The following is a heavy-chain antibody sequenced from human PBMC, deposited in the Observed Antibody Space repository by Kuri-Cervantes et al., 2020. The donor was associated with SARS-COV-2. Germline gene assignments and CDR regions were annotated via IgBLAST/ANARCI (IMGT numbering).Heavy chain of an antibody. CDR2: ISSSGSTI. Sequence: GGSLRLSCAASGFTFSSYAMHWVRQAPGKGLEWVSYISSSGSTIYYADSVKGRFTISRDNAKNSLYLQMNSLRAEDTAVYYCARDRYSSSWYFVSAFDIWGQGTMVTVSS. D-gene: IGHD6-13*01. CDR1: GFTFSSYA. CDR3: ARDRYSSSWYFVSAFDI. J-gene: IGHJ3*02. V-gene: IGHV3-48*03.